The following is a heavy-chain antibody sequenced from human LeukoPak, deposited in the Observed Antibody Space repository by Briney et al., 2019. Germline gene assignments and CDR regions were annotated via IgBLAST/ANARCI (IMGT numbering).Heavy chain of an antibody. Sequence: GGSLRLSCAASGFTFSSYAMSWVRQAPGKGLEWVSAIGGRGTITYYADSVKGRFTISKDNSKNTLYLQMNSLRAEDTAVYYCAKDDDYVEYGYYFDFWGQGTLVTASS. CDR2: IGGRGTIT. V-gene: IGHV3-23*01. J-gene: IGHJ4*02. CDR1: GFTFSSYA. CDR3: AKDDDYVEYGYYFDF. D-gene: IGHD4-17*01.